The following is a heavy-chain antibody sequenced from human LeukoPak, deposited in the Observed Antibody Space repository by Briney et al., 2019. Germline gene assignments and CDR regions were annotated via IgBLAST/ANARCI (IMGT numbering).Heavy chain of an antibody. Sequence: PGRSPRLSCAASGFTFSTYGMHWVRQAPGKGLEWVAVISYDGSNKYYADSVKGRFTISRDNSKNTLYLQMNSLRAEDTAVYYCAKLPYGSGSPFGYWGQGTLVTVSS. V-gene: IGHV3-30*18. D-gene: IGHD3-10*01. CDR3: AKLPYGSGSPFGY. CDR1: GFTFSTYG. J-gene: IGHJ4*02. CDR2: ISYDGSNK.